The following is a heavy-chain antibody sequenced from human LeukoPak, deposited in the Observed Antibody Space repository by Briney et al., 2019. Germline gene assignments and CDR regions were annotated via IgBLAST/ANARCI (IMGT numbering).Heavy chain of an antibody. V-gene: IGHV3-23*01. J-gene: IGHJ4*02. CDR3: AKPKFQRAGSTD. D-gene: IGHD1-26*01. CDR1: GFAFSNYA. CDR2: ITASGGST. Sequence: GGSLRLSCAASGFAFSNYAMSWVRQAPGKGLEWVSSITASGGSTYCADSVKGRFTISRDNSKNTLYLQMNSLRAEDTAVYYCAKPKFQRAGSTDWGQGTLVTVSS.